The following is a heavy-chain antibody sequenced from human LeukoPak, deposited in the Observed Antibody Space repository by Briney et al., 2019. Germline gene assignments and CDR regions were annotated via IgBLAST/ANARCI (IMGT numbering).Heavy chain of an antibody. D-gene: IGHD2-15*01. V-gene: IGHV4-59*12. Sequence: SETLSLTCTVSGGSISSYYWSWIRQPPGKGLEWIGYIYYSGSTNYNPSLKSRVTMSVDTSKNQFSLKLSSVTAADTAVYYCARVDGSPDSWGQGTLVTVSS. J-gene: IGHJ4*02. CDR2: IYYSGST. CDR1: GGSISSYY. CDR3: ARVDGSPDS.